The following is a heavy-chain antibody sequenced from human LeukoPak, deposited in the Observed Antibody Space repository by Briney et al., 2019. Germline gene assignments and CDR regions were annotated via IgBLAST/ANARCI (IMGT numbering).Heavy chain of an antibody. Sequence: ASVKVSCKASGYTFTSYGISWVRQAPGQGLEWMGWISAYNGNTNYAQKLQGRVTMTTDTSTSTAHMELRSLRSDDTAAYYCARDFRIAVAGPPDYWGQGTLVTVSS. J-gene: IGHJ4*02. D-gene: IGHD6-19*01. CDR1: GYTFTSYG. CDR3: ARDFRIAVAGPPDY. V-gene: IGHV1-18*01. CDR2: ISAYNGNT.